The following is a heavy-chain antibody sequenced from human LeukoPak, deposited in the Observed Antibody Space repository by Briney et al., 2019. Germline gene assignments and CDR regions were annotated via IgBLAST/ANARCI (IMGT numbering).Heavy chain of an antibody. CDR1: GFTFSTYG. J-gene: IGHJ4*02. CDR3: AKDGEYGSAFNCFSSFDS. V-gene: IGHV3-23*01. CDR2: IGDTDGGT. Sequence: PGGSLRLSCAASGFTFSTYGMGWFRQAPGRGLEWVSSIGDTDGGTHYADSVKGRFTISRDNSKNTLYLQMDSLRAEDTAVYFCAKDGEYGSAFNCFSSFDSWGQGTLVTVSS. D-gene: IGHD2-15*01.